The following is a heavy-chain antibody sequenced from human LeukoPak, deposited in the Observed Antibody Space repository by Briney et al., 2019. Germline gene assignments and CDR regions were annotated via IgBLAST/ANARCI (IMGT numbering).Heavy chain of an antibody. J-gene: IGHJ5*02. V-gene: IGHV1-46*01. CDR1: GYTFTSYY. CDR2: INPSGGST. D-gene: IGHD3-9*01. CDR3: ARGQYYDILTGNNWFDP. Sequence: ASVKVSCKASGYTFTSYYMHWVRQAPGQGLEWMGIINPSGGSTSYAQKFQGRVTMTRDTSTRTVYMELSSLRSEDTAVYYCARGQYYDILTGNNWFDPWGQGTLVTVSS.